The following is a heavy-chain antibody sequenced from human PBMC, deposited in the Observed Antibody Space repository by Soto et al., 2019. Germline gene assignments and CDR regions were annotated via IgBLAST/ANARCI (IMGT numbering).Heavy chain of an antibody. V-gene: IGHV4-59*01. D-gene: IGHD3-22*01. Sequence: SETLSLTCTVSGGSISSYYWSWIRQPPGKGLEWIGYIYYSGSTNYNPSLKSRVTISVDTSKNQFSLKLSSVTAADTAVYYCAILYVGYGGRDLGVSNCYMDLWGRGTLVTVSS. CDR1: GGSISSYY. CDR3: AILYVGYGGRDLGVSNCYMDL. J-gene: IGHJ2*01. CDR2: IYYSGST.